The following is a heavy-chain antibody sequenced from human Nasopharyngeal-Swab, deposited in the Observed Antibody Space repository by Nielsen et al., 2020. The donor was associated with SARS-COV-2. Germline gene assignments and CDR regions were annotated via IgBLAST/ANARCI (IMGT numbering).Heavy chain of an antibody. J-gene: IGHJ6*02. CDR1: GFTFSTYA. V-gene: IGHV3-23*01. Sequence: GESLKISCAASGFTFSTYAISWVRQAPGKGLEWVSVISGSDYSTHYADSVKGRFTISRDNSKNTVSLQMNNLRAEDTAIYYCAKDRDSGDDSGEYYHYYGMDVWGQGTSVTVS. D-gene: IGHD5-12*01. CDR2: ISGSDYST. CDR3: AKDRDSGDDSGEYYHYYGMDV.